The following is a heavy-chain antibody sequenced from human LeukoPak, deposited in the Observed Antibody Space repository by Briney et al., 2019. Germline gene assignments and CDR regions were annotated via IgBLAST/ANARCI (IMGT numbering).Heavy chain of an antibody. Sequence: GGSLRLSCAASGFTFSSYSMNWVCQAPGKGLEWVSYISSSSSTIYYADSVKGRFTISRDNAKNSLYLQMNSLRAEDTAVYYCAREMSYYGSGRIYYFDYWGQGTLVTVSS. D-gene: IGHD3-10*01. CDR3: AREMSYYGSGRIYYFDY. CDR1: GFTFSSYS. V-gene: IGHV3-48*04. CDR2: ISSSSSTI. J-gene: IGHJ4*02.